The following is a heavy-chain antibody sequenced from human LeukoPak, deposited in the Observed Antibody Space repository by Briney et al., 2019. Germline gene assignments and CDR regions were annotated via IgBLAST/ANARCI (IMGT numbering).Heavy chain of an antibody. CDR2: IYSGGST. D-gene: IGHD2-15*01. CDR3: ARDRYCSCGSCSHFRGYFDY. Sequence: GGSLRLSCAASGFTVSSNYMSWVRQAPGKGLEWVSVIYSGGSTYYADSVKGRFTISRDNSKITLYLQMNSLRAEDTALYYCARDRYCSCGSCSHFRGYFDYWGQGTLVAVSS. CDR1: GFTVSSNY. J-gene: IGHJ4*02. V-gene: IGHV3-66*02.